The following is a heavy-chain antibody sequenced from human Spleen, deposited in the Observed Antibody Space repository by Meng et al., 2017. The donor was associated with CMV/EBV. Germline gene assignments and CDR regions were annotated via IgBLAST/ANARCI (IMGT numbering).Heavy chain of an antibody. Sequence: GESLKISCAASGFSFSSYAMTWVRQAPGKGLEWVSAISSSGDSTYYADSVKGRFTISRDNSRNTLYLRMISRRAVDTAVYYCATRGDAYTILYGMDVWGPGTTVTVSS. D-gene: IGHD5-24*01. CDR3: ATRGDAYTILYGMDV. J-gene: IGHJ6*02. V-gene: IGHV3-23*01. CDR2: ISSSGDST. CDR1: GFSFSSYA.